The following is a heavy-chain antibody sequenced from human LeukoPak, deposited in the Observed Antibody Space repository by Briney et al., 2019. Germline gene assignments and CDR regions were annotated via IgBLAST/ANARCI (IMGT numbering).Heavy chain of an antibody. J-gene: IGHJ4*02. CDR2: ISAYNGNT. D-gene: IGHD3-3*01. CDR3: ARDKGTYYDFWSGNYDY. V-gene: IGHV1-18*01. CDR1: GYTFTSYG. Sequence: ASVKVSCKASGYTFTSYGISWVRQAPGQGLEWMGWISAYNGNTNYAQKLQGRVTMTTDTSTSTAYTELRSLRSDDTAVYYCARDKGTYYDFWSGNYDYWGQGTLVTVSS.